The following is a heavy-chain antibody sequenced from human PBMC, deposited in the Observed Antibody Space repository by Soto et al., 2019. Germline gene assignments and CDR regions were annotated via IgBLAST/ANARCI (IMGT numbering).Heavy chain of an antibody. CDR2: FSGNAGRTSGRT. CDR1: GFTFSPYA. V-gene: IGHV3-23*01. J-gene: IGHJ6*02. CDR3: VKDWTGDKCTCMDV. Sequence: EVQLLESGGGLVQPGGSLRLSCAASGFTFSPYAMSWFRQAPGGGPEWVSTFSGNAGRTSGRTYYEGSVPGQFTISRDDSKSSLYMQMNSLRAEGTALYYCVKDWTGDKCTCMDVWGQGTTVTVSS. D-gene: IGHD2-8*02.